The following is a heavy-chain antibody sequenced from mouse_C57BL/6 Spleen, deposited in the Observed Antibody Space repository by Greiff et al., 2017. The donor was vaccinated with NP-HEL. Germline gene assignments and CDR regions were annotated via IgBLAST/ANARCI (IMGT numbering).Heavy chain of an antibody. CDR1: GFSLTSYG. CDR3: AAITTVAYYAMDY. J-gene: IGHJ4*01. CDR2: ICRGGST. D-gene: IGHD1-1*01. Sequence: QVQLQQSGPGLVQPSQSLSITCTVSGFSLTSYGVHWVRQSPGKGLEWLGVICRGGSTDYNAAFMSRLSITKDNSKSQVFFKMNSLQADDTAIYYCAAITTVAYYAMDYWGQGTSVTVSS. V-gene: IGHV2-5*01.